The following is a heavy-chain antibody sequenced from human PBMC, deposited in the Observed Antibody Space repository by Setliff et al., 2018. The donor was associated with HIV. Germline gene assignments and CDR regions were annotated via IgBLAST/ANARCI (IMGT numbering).Heavy chain of an antibody. J-gene: IGHJ4*02. V-gene: IGHV4-38-2*02. CDR3: ARDTYYYGSGSKYYFDY. CDR1: GYSIGSGSF. Sequence: SETLSLTCAVSGYSIGSGSFWGWIRQPPGKGLEWIATIPHNGGTYYNPDPSLTGRVTVSLDTSKIQFSLKLNSVTAADTAVYYCARDTYYYGSGSKYYFDYWGQGTLVTVSS. CDR2: IPHNGGT. D-gene: IGHD3-10*01.